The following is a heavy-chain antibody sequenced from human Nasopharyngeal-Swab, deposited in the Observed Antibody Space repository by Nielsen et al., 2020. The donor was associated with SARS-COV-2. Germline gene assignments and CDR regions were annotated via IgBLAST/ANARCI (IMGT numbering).Heavy chain of an antibody. CDR2: ISGSGGST. Sequence: GGSLRLSCAASGFTFSSYAMSWVRQAPGKGLEWVSAISGSGGSTYYADSVKGRFTISRDNSKNTLYLQMNSLRAEDTAVYYCAKDLSGIAAADDAFDIRGQGTMVTVSS. CDR3: AKDLSGIAAADDAFDI. D-gene: IGHD6-13*01. V-gene: IGHV3-23*01. J-gene: IGHJ3*02. CDR1: GFTFSSYA.